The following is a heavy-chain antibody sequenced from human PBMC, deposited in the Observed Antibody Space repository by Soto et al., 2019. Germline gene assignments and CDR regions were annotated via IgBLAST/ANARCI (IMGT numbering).Heavy chain of an antibody. Sequence: QVQLVESGGGVVQPGRSLRLSCAASGFTFSSYGMHWVRQAPGKGXXXXAVISYDGSNKYYADSVKGRFTISRDNSKNTLYLQMNSLRAEDTAVYYCAKDSPGYSSGWDYFDYWGQGTLVTVSS. D-gene: IGHD6-19*01. J-gene: IGHJ4*02. CDR2: ISYDGSNK. V-gene: IGHV3-30*18. CDR3: AKDSPGYSSGWDYFDY. CDR1: GFTFSSYG.